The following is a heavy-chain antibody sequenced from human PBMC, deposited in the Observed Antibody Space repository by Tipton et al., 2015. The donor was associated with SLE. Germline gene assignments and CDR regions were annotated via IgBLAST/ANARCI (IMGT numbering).Heavy chain of an antibody. D-gene: IGHD6-13*01. V-gene: IGHV4-59*08. CDR3: ARGGEYGSSWCPRYYSYVDV. CDR1: GGSMGTYC. Sequence: TLSLTCTVSGGSMGTYCWSWIRQSPEKGLEWIAFICYSGFSNYNPSLKSRVTVSLDTSKKQFSLGLNSVTAADTAVYYCARGGEYGSSWCPRYYSYVDVWGKGAPVTVSS. J-gene: IGHJ6*03. CDR2: ICYSGFS.